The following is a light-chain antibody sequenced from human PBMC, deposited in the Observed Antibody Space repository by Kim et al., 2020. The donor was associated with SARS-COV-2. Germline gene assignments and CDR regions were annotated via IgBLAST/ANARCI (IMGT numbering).Light chain of an antibody. J-gene: IGKJ1*01. V-gene: IGKV1-39*01. Sequence: DIQITQSPSSLSASVGDRVTITCRASQSISSFLNWYQKKPGKAPKLLMYAASSLQSGVPSRFSGGGSGTDFTLTISSLQREDFATYFCQQSYTTPRTFGQGTKVDIK. CDR1: QSISSF. CDR3: QQSYTTPRT. CDR2: AAS.